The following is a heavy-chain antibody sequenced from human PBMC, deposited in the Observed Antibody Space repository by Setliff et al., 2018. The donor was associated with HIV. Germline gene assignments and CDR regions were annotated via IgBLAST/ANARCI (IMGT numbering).Heavy chain of an antibody. CDR3: ARWGSGSYERVFDY. CDR1: GFRFSDHF. CDR2: ISSSGDTS. J-gene: IGHJ4*02. D-gene: IGHD1-26*01. V-gene: IGHV3-11*04. Sequence: PGGSLRLSCAASGFRFSDHFASWFRQAPGKGLEWISDISSSGDTSNYADSVKGRFTISRDNAQNSVFLQMNSLRAEDTAVYFCARWGSGSYERVFDYWGQGMLVTVSS.